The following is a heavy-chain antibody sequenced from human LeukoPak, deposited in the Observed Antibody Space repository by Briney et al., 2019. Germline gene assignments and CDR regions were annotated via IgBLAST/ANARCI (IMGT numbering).Heavy chain of an antibody. V-gene: IGHV5-51*01. D-gene: IGHD2-2*01. CDR1: GCRFTTDY. J-gene: IGHJ3*02. CDR3: ARQAYASSLDAFDI. Sequence: GGSLGISCKGSGCRFTTDYIGWVRQMPGKGLEGRGIIYPDDSDTTYSPSFQGQVTISVYKSTTTAFLQWSSLKASDTAMYYCARQAYASSLDAFDIWGQGTMVTVSS. CDR2: IYPDDSDT.